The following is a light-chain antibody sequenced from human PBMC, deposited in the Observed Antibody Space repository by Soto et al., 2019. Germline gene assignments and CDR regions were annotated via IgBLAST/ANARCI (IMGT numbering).Light chain of an antibody. CDR3: FSFTSTTTHV. CDR1: SSDFGSYKF. V-gene: IGLV2-23*01. Sequence: QSALTQPASVSGSPGQSVTISCTGTSSDFGSYKFVSWYQHHPGKVPKVIIYETSKRPSGVSDRFSGSKSGNTASLTISGLQAEDEADYYCFSFTSTTTHVFXSGTKGKVL. J-gene: IGLJ1*01. CDR2: ETS.